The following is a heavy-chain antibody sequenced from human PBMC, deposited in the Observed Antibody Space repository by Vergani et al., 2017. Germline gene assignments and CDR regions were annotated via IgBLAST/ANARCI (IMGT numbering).Heavy chain of an antibody. D-gene: IGHD3-22*01. Sequence: QVQLVQSGSEVRKPGASVKVSCQVSGYSLIELTIHWVRQPPGKGLEWMGGFDPEHGEVTFANHIQGRVTMTEDRSKDTSYMELSSLRPEDTALYYCAIVTYYYDSSGYYLDYWGQGTLVTVSS. V-gene: IGHV1-24*01. CDR2: FDPEHGEV. CDR3: AIVTYYYDSSGYYLDY. CDR1: GYSLIELT. J-gene: IGHJ4*02.